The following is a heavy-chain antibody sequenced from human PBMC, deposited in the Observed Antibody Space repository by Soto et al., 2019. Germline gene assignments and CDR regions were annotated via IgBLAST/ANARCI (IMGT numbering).Heavy chain of an antibody. CDR1: GFTFSSYA. J-gene: IGHJ1*01. V-gene: IGHV3-23*01. CDR3: AKDHLAVGATTAEYFQH. Sequence: GGSLRLSCAASGFTFSSYAMSWVRQAPGKGLEWVSAISGSGGSTYYADSVKGRFTISRDNSKNTLYLQMNSLRAEDTAVYYCAKDHLAVGATTAEYFQHWGQGTLVTVSS. D-gene: IGHD1-26*01. CDR2: ISGSGGST.